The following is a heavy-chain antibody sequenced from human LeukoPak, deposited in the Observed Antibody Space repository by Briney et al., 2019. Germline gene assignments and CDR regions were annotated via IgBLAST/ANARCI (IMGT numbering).Heavy chain of an antibody. CDR3: ARSFRTTVYYYYMDV. D-gene: IGHD4-11*01. CDR1: GGSFSGYY. Sequence: SETLSLTCAVYGGSFSGYYWSWIRQPPGKGLEWIGEINHSGSTNYNPSLKSRVTISVDTSKNQFSLKLSSVTAADTAVYYCARSFRTTVYYYYMDVWGKGTTVTVSS. V-gene: IGHV4-34*01. J-gene: IGHJ6*03. CDR2: INHSGST.